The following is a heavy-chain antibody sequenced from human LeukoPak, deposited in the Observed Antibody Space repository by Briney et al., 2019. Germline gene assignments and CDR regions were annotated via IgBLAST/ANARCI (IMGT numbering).Heavy chain of an antibody. D-gene: IGHD3-10*01. V-gene: IGHV3-66*01. J-gene: IGHJ4*02. CDR3: ADSYGSGRLDY. Sequence: GRSLRLSCAASGFTVRSNFMSWVRQAPGKGLEWVSVIYSGGSTYYADAVKGRFTISRDNSKNTLYLQMNSLRAEDTAVYYCADSYGSGRLDYWGQGSLVTVSS. CDR2: IYSGGST. CDR1: GFTVRSNF.